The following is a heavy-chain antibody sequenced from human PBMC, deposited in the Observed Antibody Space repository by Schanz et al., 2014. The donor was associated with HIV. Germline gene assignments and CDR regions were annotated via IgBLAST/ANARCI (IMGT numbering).Heavy chain of an antibody. CDR3: ANSGYCTSGVCYTRGYDTDV. D-gene: IGHD2-8*01. CDR2: ISSNTNYI. Sequence: ELQLAESGGRLEQPGGSLRLSCAASGFTFNNYGVNWVRQAPGKGLEWISSISSNTNYINYADSVKGRFTISRDNAKNSLYLQMNSLRAEDTAVYYCANSGYCTSGVCYTRGYDTDVWGQGTTVTVSS. V-gene: IGHV3-21*04. CDR1: GFTFNNYG. J-gene: IGHJ6*02.